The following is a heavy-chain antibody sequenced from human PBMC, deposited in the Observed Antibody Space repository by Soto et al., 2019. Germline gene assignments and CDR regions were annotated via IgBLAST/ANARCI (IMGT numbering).Heavy chain of an antibody. Sequence: QVQLQESGPGLVKPSQTLSLTCTVSGGSISSGGDYWTWIRQHPGRGLEWIGYIYYSESTFYSPSLKSRAIISVDTSRNQFSLRLSSVTAADTAVYYCARGELWWDYWGQGTLVTVSS. D-gene: IGHD2-21*01. CDR1: GGSISSGGDY. J-gene: IGHJ4*02. CDR2: IYYSEST. V-gene: IGHV4-31*03. CDR3: ARGELWWDY.